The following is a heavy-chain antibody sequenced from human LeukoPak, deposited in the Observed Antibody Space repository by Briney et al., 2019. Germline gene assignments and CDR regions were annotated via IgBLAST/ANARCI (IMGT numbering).Heavy chain of an antibody. CDR3: AKPPSITYYGSGSRSGYFDY. CDR1: AFTFRSYG. J-gene: IGHJ4*02. CDR2: IRYHGSDK. Sequence: PGGSLRLSCAASAFTFRSYGMHWVRQAPGKGLEWVAFIRYHGSDKYYADSVKDRFTISRDNSKNTLYLQMNSLRAEDTAVYYCAKPPSITYYGSGSRSGYFDYWGQGTLVTVSS. V-gene: IGHV3-30*02. D-gene: IGHD3-10*01.